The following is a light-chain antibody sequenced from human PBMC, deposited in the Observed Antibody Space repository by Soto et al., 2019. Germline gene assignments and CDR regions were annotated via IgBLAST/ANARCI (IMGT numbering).Light chain of an antibody. J-gene: IGLJ1*01. V-gene: IGLV2-11*01. CDR2: DVS. CDR3: GSYAGSYTLGV. Sequence: QSALTQPRSVSGSPGQSVTISCTGTSSDVGGYNYVSWYQQHPGKAPKLMIYDVSKRPSGVPDRFSGSKSGNTASLTISGLQAEDEADYYCGSYAGSYTLGVFGTGTKLTVL. CDR1: SSDVGGYNY.